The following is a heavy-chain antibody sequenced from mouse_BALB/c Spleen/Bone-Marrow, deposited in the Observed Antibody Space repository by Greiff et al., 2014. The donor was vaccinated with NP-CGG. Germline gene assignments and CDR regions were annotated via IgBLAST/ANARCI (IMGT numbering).Heavy chain of an antibody. Sequence: EVHLVESGGGLVQPGGSLRLSCATSGFTFTDYYMSWVRQPPGKALEWLGFIRNKANGYTTEYSASVKGRFTISRDNSQSILYLQMNTLRAEDSATYYGARDINHGYYWYSDVWGAGTTDTVSS. D-gene: IGHD2-2*01. CDR2: IRNKANGYTT. CDR3: ARDINHGYYWYSDV. CDR1: GFTFTDYY. V-gene: IGHV7-3*02. J-gene: IGHJ1*01.